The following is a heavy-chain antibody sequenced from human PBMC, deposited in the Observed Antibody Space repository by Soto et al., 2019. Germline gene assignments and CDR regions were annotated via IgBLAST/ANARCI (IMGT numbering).Heavy chain of an antibody. CDR1: GYTLTELS. CDR2: FDPEDGET. Sequence: ASVKVSCKVSGYTLTELSMHWVRQAPGKGLEWMGGFDPEDGETIYAQKFQGRVTMTEDTSTDTAYMELSSLRSEDTAVYYCATGFDPHYNLNTRRSALDYWGQGTLVTVSS. V-gene: IGHV1-24*01. CDR3: ATGFDPHYNLNTRRSALDY. J-gene: IGHJ4*02. D-gene: IGHD3-10*01.